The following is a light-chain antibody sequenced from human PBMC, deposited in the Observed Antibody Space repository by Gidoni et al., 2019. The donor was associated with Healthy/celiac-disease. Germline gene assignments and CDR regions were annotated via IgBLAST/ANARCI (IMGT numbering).Light chain of an antibody. CDR3: SSYTSSSSYV. V-gene: IGLV2-14*01. CDR2: EVS. Sequence: QSALTQPDSVSGSPGQSLTISCPGTSSDVGGYNYLSWYQQHPGNAPKLMIYEVSNRPSGVSNRFSGSKSGNTASLTITGLQAEDEADDYCSSYTSSSSYVFGTGTKVTVL. CDR1: SSDVGGYNY. J-gene: IGLJ1*01.